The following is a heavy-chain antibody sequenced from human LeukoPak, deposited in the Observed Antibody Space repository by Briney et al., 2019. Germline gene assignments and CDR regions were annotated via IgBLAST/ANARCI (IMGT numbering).Heavy chain of an antibody. D-gene: IGHD3-3*01. CDR3: ARGYADTGFWSGYKGGLDY. CDR2: INWNGGST. V-gene: IGHV3-20*04. J-gene: IGHJ4*02. Sequence: GGSLRLSCAASGFTFDDYGTSWVRQAPGKGLEWVSGINWNGGSTGYADSVKGRFTISRDNAKNSLYLQMNSLRAEDTALYYCARGYADTGFWSGYKGGLDYWGQGTLVTVSS. CDR1: GFTFDDYG.